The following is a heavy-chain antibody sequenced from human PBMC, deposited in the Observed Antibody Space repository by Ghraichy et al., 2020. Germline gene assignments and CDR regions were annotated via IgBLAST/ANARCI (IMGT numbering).Heavy chain of an antibody. CDR1: GGSISSYY. D-gene: IGHD3-10*01. CDR2: IYYSGST. V-gene: IGHV4-59*01. Sequence: SETLSLTCTVSGGSISSYYWSWIRQPPGKGLEWIGYIYYSGSTNYNPSLKSRVTISVDTSKNQFSLKLSSVTAADTAVYYCARGPTKLLSMVRGARFDYWGQGTLVTVSS. CDR3: ARGPTKLLSMVRGARFDY. J-gene: IGHJ4*02.